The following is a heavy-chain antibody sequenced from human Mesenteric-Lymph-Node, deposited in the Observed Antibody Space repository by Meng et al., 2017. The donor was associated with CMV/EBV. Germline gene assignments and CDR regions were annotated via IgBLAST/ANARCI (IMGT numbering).Heavy chain of an antibody. V-gene: IGHV1-2*02. D-gene: IGHD3-3*01. CDR1: GYTFTGYY. Sequence: ASVTVSCKASGYTFTGYYMHWVRQAPGQGLEWMGWINPNSGGTNYAQKFQGRVTMTRDTSISTAYMELSRLRSDDTAVYYCARDKPGAIFDGMDVWGQGTTVTVSS. J-gene: IGHJ6*02. CDR3: ARDKPGAIFDGMDV. CDR2: INPNSGGT.